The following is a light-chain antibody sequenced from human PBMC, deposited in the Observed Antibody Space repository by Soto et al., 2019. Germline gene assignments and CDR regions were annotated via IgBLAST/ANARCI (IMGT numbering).Light chain of an antibody. CDR3: QQYNSYSST. V-gene: IGKV1-5*01. J-gene: IGKJ1*01. CDR2: DAS. Sequence: DIQMTQSPFTLSASVGDSVTITCRASQSISSWLAWYQQKPGKAPKLLIYDASSLESGVPSRFSGSGSGTEFTLTISSLQPDDFATYYCQQYNSYSSTFGQGTKVDIK. CDR1: QSISSW.